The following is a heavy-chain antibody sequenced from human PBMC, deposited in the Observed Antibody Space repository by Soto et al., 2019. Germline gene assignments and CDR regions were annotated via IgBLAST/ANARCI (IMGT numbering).Heavy chain of an antibody. CDR3: ARNHYGSGSYHYYYYGMDV. Sequence: SETLSLTCTVSGGSISSYYWSWIRQPPGKGLEWIGYIYYSGSTNYNPSLKSRVTISVDTSKNQFSLKLSSVTAADTAVYYCARNHYGSGSYHYYYYGMDVWGQGTTVTVSS. CDR2: IYYSGST. V-gene: IGHV4-59*08. D-gene: IGHD3-10*01. J-gene: IGHJ6*02. CDR1: GGSISSYY.